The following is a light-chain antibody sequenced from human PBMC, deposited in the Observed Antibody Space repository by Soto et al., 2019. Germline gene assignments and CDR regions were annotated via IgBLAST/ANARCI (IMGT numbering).Light chain of an antibody. Sequence: QSALTQPASVSGSPGQSITISCTGTSSDVGSYNLVSWYQQHPGKAPKLMIYEVSNRPSGVSNRFSGSKSGNTASLTISGLQAEDEADYYCCSYAGSSTFVFGGGTKVTVL. CDR1: SSDVGSYNL. J-gene: IGLJ2*01. CDR2: EVS. CDR3: CSYAGSSTFV. V-gene: IGLV2-23*02.